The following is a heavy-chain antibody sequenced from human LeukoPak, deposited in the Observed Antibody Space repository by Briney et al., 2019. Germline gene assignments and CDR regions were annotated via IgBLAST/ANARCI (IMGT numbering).Heavy chain of an antibody. CDR2: INHSGDTT. J-gene: IGHJ4*02. V-gene: IGHV3-23*01. CDR1: GFSFSSYA. CDR3: AKGWSRGWLEH. Sequence: GGSLRVSCAASGFSFSSYAMTWVRQAPGKGPEWVSTINHSGDTTFYSESVEGRFTLFRDNANNTLYLHMNSLSAEDTAVYYCAKGWSRGWLEHWGQGAMVSVSS. D-gene: IGHD6-19*01.